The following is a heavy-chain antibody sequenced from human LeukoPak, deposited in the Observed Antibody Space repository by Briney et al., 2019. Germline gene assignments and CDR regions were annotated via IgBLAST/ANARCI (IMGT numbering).Heavy chain of an antibody. Sequence: GSLRLSCATSGFSFYNAWMNWVRQAPGKGLEWVGRIRSNSDGGTIDYAAPVKGRFTLSRDDSKDTLYLQMNSLQTEDTAVYYCATDFYDSTWGRGTLVTVSS. CDR3: ATDFYDST. V-gene: IGHV3-15*07. D-gene: IGHD3-22*01. CDR2: IRSNSDGGTI. J-gene: IGHJ5*02. CDR1: GFSFYNAW.